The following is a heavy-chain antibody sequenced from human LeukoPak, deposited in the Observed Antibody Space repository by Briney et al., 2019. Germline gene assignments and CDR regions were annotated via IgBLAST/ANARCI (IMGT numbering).Heavy chain of an antibody. J-gene: IGHJ5*02. Sequence: GGSLRLSCVASGFTFSSYWMSWVRQAPGKGLEWVANIKQDGSEKSSVDSVRGRFTISRDKAKNSLYLEMTSLRVEDTAVYYCARDPIRYYDSNPFDPWGQGTLVTVSS. D-gene: IGHD3-22*01. CDR3: ARDPIRYYDSNPFDP. CDR1: GFTFSSYW. V-gene: IGHV3-7*01. CDR2: IKQDGSEK.